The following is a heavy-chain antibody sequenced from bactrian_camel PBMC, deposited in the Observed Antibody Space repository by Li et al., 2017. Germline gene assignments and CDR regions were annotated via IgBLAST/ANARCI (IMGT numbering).Heavy chain of an antibody. CDR3: AADYSYCVGLPTGYLY. J-gene: IGHJ4*01. Sequence: HVQLVESGGGSVQTGQSLRLSCAARSDCIGWFRQAPGEDRQGVAAIDSLFRTWYADSVKGRFTISHGNAKNTLYLQMNSLKLEDTAMYYCAADYSYCVGLPTGYLYRGQGTQVTVS. CDR1: SDC. V-gene: IGHV3S55*01. CDR2: IDSLFRT. D-gene: IGHD1*01.